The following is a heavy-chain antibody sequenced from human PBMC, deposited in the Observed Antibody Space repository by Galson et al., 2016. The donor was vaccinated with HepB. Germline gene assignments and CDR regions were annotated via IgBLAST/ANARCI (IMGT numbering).Heavy chain of an antibody. CDR2: IKGDGSEK. V-gene: IGHV3-7*05. Sequence: SLRLSCAASGFTFSSYWMSWVRQAPGKGLDWVANIKGDGSEKKYVDSVKGRFTISRDNAKNSLYLQMNSLRDEDTAVYYCARGRWLDPWGQGTLVTVSS. CDR1: GFTFSSYW. J-gene: IGHJ5*02. CDR3: ARGRWLDP.